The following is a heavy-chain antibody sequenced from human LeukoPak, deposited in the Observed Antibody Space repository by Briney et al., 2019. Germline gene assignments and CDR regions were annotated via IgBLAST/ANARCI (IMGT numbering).Heavy chain of an antibody. CDR2: MNPNSGNT. Sequence: ASVKVSCKASGYTFTSYGISWVRQAPGQGLEWMGWMNPNSGNTGYAQKFQGRVTMTRNTSISTAYMELSSLRSEDTAVYYCARDLNQNYYDSSGYFGFDPWGQGTLVTVSS. J-gene: IGHJ5*02. CDR1: GYTFTSYG. CDR3: ARDLNQNYYDSSGYFGFDP. V-gene: IGHV1-8*02. D-gene: IGHD3-22*01.